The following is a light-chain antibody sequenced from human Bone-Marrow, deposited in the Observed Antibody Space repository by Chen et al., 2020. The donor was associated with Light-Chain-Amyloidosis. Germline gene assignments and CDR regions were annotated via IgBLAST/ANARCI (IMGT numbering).Light chain of an antibody. V-gene: IGLV8-61*01. CDR3: VLYVGSGIWV. J-gene: IGLJ3*02. CDR1: SGSVSTNYY. Sequence: QTVVTQEPSFSVSPGGTVTLTCGLSSGSVSTNYYPAWYQQTPGQAPRTLNYSTNTRSSGVPDRFSGSILGNKAALTITGAQADDESDYYCVLYVGSGIWVFGGGTKLTVL. CDR2: STN.